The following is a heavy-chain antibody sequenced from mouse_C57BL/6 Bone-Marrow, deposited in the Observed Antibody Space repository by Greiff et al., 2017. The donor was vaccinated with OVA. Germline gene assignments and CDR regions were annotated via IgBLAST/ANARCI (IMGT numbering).Heavy chain of an antibody. V-gene: IGHV10-3*01. CDR3: VRDGNYVAWFAY. CDR2: IRSKSSNYAT. J-gene: IGHJ3*01. CDR1: GFTFNTYA. Sequence: GGGLVQPTGSLKLSCAASGFTFNTYAMHWVRQAPGKGLEWVARIRSKSSNYATYYADSVKDRFTISRDDSQSMLYLQMNNLKTEDTAMYYCVRDGNYVAWFAYWGQGTLVTVSA. D-gene: IGHD2-1*01.